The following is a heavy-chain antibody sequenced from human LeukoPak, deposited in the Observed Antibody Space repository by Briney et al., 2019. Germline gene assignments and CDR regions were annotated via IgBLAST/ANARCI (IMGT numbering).Heavy chain of an antibody. V-gene: IGHV1-69*04. CDR3: AGGDAVGAFDY. CDR2: IIPILGIA. CDR1: GGTFSSYA. D-gene: IGHD1-26*01. Sequence: ASVKVSCKASGGTFSSYAISWVRQAPGQGLEWMGRIIPILGIANYAQKFQGRVTITADKSTSTAYMELSSLRSEDTAVYYCAGGDAVGAFDYWGQGTLVTVSS. J-gene: IGHJ4*02.